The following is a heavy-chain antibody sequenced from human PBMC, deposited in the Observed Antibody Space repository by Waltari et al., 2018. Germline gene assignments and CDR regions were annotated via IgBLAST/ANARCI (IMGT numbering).Heavy chain of an antibody. Sequence: EVQLLESGGGLVQPGGSFGPSVAAAGFIRSTFVMSWVPQAPGKGLEGISSITSRLITLYYADSVKGRFTISRDNAKNSLYLQMNSLRAEDTAVYYCATKYSSSSWDYWGQGTLVTVSS. V-gene: IGHV3-48*03. CDR1: GFIRSTFV. CDR2: ITSRLITL. CDR3: ATKYSSSSWDY. D-gene: IGHD6-6*01. J-gene: IGHJ4*02.